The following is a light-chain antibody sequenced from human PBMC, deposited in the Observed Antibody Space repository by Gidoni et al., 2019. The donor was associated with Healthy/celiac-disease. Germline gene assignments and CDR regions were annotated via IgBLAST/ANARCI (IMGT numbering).Light chain of an antibody. V-gene: IGKV1-39*01. Sequence: DIQMTQSPSSLSASVGDRVTITCRASQSISSYLNWYQQKPGKAPKLQIYAASSLQSGVPSRFSGSGSGTDFTLTISSLQPEDFATYYCQQSYSTPITFGPGTKVDIK. J-gene: IGKJ3*01. CDR2: AAS. CDR3: QQSYSTPIT. CDR1: QSISSY.